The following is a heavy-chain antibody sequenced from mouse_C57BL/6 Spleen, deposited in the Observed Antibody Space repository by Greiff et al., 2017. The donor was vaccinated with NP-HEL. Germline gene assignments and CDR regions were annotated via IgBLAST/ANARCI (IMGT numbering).Heavy chain of an antibody. CDR3: ARGTTVVATGFDY. CDR2: IDPSDSYT. V-gene: IGHV1-69*01. Sequence: QVQLQQPGAELVMPGASVKLSCKASGYTFTSYWMHWVKQRPGQGLEWIGEIDPSDSYTNYNQKFKGKSTLPVDKSSSTAYMQLSSLTSEDSAVYYCARGTTVVATGFDYWGQGTTLTVSS. J-gene: IGHJ2*01. D-gene: IGHD1-1*01. CDR1: GYTFTSYW.